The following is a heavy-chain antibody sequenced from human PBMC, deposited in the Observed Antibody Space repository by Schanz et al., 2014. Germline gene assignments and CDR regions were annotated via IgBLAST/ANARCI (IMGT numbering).Heavy chain of an antibody. CDR1: GFTFSSYA. D-gene: IGHD2-15*01. J-gene: IGHJ6*02. CDR2: ICSSGNTI. Sequence: DVQLLESGGGLVQPGGSLRLSCAASGFTFSSYAMSWVRQAPGKGLEWVSYICSSGNTIYYADSVKGRFTISRDNSENTLYLQMNSLSADDTAVFYCAKGMGYCSGGTCYDYYYYGLDVWGQGTTVTVSS. CDR3: AKGMGYCSGGTCYDYYYYGLDV. V-gene: IGHV3-23*05.